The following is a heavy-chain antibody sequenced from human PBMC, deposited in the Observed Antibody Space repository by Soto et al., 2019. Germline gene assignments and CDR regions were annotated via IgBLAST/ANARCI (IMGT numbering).Heavy chain of an antibody. J-gene: IGHJ4*02. D-gene: IGHD4-17*01. CDR1: GYDFTTYG. CDR2: ISAHNGNT. Sequence: QVHLVQSGAEVKKPGASVKVSCKGSGYDFTTYGITWVRQAPGQGLEWMAWISAHNGNTDYAQKLQGRVTVTRDTPTSTAYMELRSLRSDDTAVYYCARVTYGDYWGQGALVTVSS. CDR3: ARVTYGDY. V-gene: IGHV1-18*01.